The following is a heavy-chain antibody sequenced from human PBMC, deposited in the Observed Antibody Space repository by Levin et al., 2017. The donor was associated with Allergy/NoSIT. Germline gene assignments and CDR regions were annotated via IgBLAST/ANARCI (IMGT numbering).Heavy chain of an antibody. CDR3: ARTAPAHYDSSGYYYFDY. CDR1: GFSLSTSGMC. CDR2: IDWDDDK. V-gene: IGHV2-70*01. D-gene: IGHD3-22*01. J-gene: IGHJ4*02. Sequence: ESGPTLVKPTQTLTLTCTFSGFSLSTSGMCVSWIRQPPGKALEWLALIDWDDDKYYSTSLKTRLTISKDTSKNQVVLTMTNMDPVDTATYYCARTAPAHYDSSGYYYFDYWGQGTLVTVSS.